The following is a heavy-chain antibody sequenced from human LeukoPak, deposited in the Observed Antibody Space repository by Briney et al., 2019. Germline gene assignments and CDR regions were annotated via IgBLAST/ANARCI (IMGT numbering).Heavy chain of an antibody. D-gene: IGHD2-15*01. CDR2: ISYSGDTT. V-gene: IGHV3-23*01. CDR3: VRDQARVSRIFDY. J-gene: IGHJ4*02. CDR1: GFPYSSYP. Sequence: GGSLTLSCAPSGFPYSSYPMSCVRQPPGKGLEWVSSISYSGDTTYYADSVKGRFTISRDNSKNTVYLQMNSLRAEDTAVYYCVRDQARVSRIFDYWGQGTLVTVSS.